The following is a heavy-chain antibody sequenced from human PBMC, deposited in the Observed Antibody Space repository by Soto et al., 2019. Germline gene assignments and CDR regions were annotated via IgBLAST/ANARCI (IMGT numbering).Heavy chain of an antibody. CDR2: ISGSGGST. Sequence: GGSLRLSCAASGFTFSSYAMSWVRQAPGKGLEWVSAISGSGGSTYYADSVKGRFTISRDNSKNTLYLQMNSLRAEDTAVYYCAKDHRNYSTAMVGYYFDYWGQGTLVTVSS. J-gene: IGHJ4*02. V-gene: IGHV3-23*01. CDR3: AKDHRNYSTAMVGYYFDY. CDR1: GFTFSSYA. D-gene: IGHD5-18*01.